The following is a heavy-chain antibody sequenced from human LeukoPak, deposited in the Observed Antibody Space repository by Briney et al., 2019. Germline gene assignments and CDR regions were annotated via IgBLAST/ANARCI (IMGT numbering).Heavy chain of an antibody. CDR1: GDSINSFY. V-gene: IGHV4-4*07. J-gene: IGHJ5*02. D-gene: IGHD3-22*01. Sequence: SETLSLTCTVSGDSINSFYWSWIRQPAGKGLEWIGHIYSSGSTNYSPSLKSRVTMSVDTSKNQFSLKLSPVAAADTAVYYCARAVDSSGYQYKGFDPWGQGTLVTVSS. CDR3: ARAVDSSGYQYKGFDP. CDR2: IYSSGST.